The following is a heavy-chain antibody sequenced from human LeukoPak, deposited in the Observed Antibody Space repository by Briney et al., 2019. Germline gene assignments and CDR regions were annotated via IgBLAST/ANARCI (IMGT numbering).Heavy chain of an antibody. Sequence: PGGSLKLSCAASGFTFSGSAMHWVRQASGKGLEWVGRIRSKANNYATAYAASVQGRFTISRDDSKNTAYLQMNSLKAEDTAVYYCTGGVVLPLGQGTLVTVSS. CDR2: IRSKANNYAT. D-gene: IGHD2-15*01. V-gene: IGHV3-73*01. CDR3: TGGVVLP. CDR1: GFTFSGSA. J-gene: IGHJ5*02.